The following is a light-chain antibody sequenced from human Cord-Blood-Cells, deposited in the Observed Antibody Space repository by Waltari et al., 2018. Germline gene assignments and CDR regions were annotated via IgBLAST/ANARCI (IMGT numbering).Light chain of an antibody. V-gene: IGKV1-33*01. J-gene: IGKJ5*01. CDR1: QDISNY. CDR3: QQYDNLPSIT. CDR2: DAS. Sequence: DIHLTQSPSSLSASVGDSVTITCQASQDISNYLNWYQQKPGKVPKLLIYDASNLETGVPSRFSGSGSGTDFTFTISSLQPEDIATYYCQQYDNLPSITFGQGTRLEIK.